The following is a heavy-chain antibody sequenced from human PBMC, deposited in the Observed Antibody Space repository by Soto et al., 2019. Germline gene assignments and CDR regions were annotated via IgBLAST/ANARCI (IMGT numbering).Heavy chain of an antibody. D-gene: IGHD5-18*01. CDR1: GGSIGNYY. V-gene: IGHV4-4*07. CDR2: IYTSGRT. CDR3: ARDYDVNTALDYWYFDL. Sequence: QVQLQESGPGLVKPSESLSLTCSVSGGSIGNYYWAWIRQSAGKGLEWIGRIYTSGRTHYNPSLTGRVTMSIDTSKNQFSLRLTSVTAADTAIYYCARDYDVNTALDYWYFDLWGRGTLATVSS. J-gene: IGHJ2*01.